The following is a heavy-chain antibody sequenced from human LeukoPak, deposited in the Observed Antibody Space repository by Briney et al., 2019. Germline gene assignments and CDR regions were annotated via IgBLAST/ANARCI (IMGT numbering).Heavy chain of an antibody. Sequence: GGSLRLSCAASGFTVSSNYMSWVRQAPGKGLEWVSVIYSGGSTHYADSVKGRFTISRDNSKNTLYLQMNSLRAEDTAVYYCARGGYGDLLVPFDYWGQGALVTVSS. V-gene: IGHV3-53*01. D-gene: IGHD4-17*01. CDR1: GFTVSSNY. CDR3: ARGGYGDLLVPFDY. CDR2: IYSGGST. J-gene: IGHJ4*02.